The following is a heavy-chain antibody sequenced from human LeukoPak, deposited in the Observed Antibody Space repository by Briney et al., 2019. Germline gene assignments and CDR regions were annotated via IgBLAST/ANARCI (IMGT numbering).Heavy chain of an antibody. CDR2: INWNGGST. CDR3: ARRIVGATNWFDP. J-gene: IGHJ5*02. Sequence: PGESLRLSCAASGFIFDDYGMSWVRKAPGKGLEWVSGINWNGGSTGYADSVKGRCTISRDNAKNSLYLQMSSLRAEDTALYYCARRIVGATNWFDPWGQGTLVSVSS. D-gene: IGHD1-26*01. V-gene: IGHV3-20*04. CDR1: GFIFDDYG.